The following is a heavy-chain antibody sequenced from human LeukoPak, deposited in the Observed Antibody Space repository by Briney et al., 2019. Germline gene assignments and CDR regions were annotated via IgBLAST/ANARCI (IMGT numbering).Heavy chain of an antibody. CDR1: GFTFSDYY. CDR3: AKDCRSYTPYYFDY. Sequence: GGSLRLSCAASGFTFSDYYMSWIRQAPGKGLEWVSYISSSGSTIYYADSVKGRFTISRDNAKNSLYLQMNSLRAEDTAVYYYAKDCRSYTPYYFDYWGQGTLVTVSS. V-gene: IGHV3-11*01. CDR2: ISSSGSTI. J-gene: IGHJ4*02. D-gene: IGHD2-2*02.